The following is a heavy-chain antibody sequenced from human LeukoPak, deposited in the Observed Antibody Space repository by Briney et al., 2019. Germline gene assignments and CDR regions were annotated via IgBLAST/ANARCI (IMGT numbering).Heavy chain of an antibody. CDR1: GGTFSSYA. V-gene: IGHV1-69*04. J-gene: IGHJ4*02. CDR3: ARAPLHGDHLPR. D-gene: IGHD4-17*01. CDR2: IIPIFGIA. Sequence: SVKASCKASGGTFSSYAISWVRQAPGQGLEWMGRIIPIFGIANYAQKFQGRVTITADKSTSTAYMELSSLRSEDTAVYYCARAPLHGDHLPRWGQGTLVTVSS.